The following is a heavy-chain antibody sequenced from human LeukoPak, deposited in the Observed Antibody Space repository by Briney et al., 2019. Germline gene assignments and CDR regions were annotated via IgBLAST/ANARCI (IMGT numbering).Heavy chain of an antibody. CDR2: IYYRGST. CDR3: ARAIYYYDSSGYFD. V-gene: IGHV4-59*01. CDR1: GGSISSYY. J-gene: IGHJ4*02. D-gene: IGHD3-22*01. Sequence: SETLSLTCTVSGGSISSYYWSWIRQPPGKGLEWIGYIYYRGSTNYNPSLKSRVTISVDTSKNQFSLKLSSVTAADTAVYYRARAIYYYDSSGYFDWGQGTLVTVSS.